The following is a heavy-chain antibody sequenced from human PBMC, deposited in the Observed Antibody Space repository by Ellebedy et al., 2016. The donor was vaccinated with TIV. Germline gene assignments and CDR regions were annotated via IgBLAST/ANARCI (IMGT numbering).Heavy chain of an antibody. CDR1: GFTFSSYN. Sequence: GGSLRLXXAASGFTFSSYNMNWVRQAPGKGLEWVSYISSVLTIYYADSVRGRFTISRDNSRNSLFLQMNSLRVEDTAVYYCAKTRYGSGWYYFAYWGQGALVTVSS. J-gene: IGHJ4*02. CDR2: ISSVLTI. CDR3: AKTRYGSGWYYFAY. D-gene: IGHD6-19*01. V-gene: IGHV3-48*03.